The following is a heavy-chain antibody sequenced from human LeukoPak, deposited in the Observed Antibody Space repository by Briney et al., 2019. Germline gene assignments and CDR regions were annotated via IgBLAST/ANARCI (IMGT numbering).Heavy chain of an antibody. CDR3: TSSSNYPVYWYFDL. CDR2: IRSKANSYAT. V-gene: IGHV3-73*01. D-gene: IGHD4-11*01. CDR1: GFTFSGSA. Sequence: GGSLRVSCAASGFTFSGSAMHWVRQASGKGLEWVGRIRSKANSYATAYAASVKGRFTISRDDSKNTAYLQMNSLKTEDTAVYYCTSSSNYPVYWYFDLWGRGTLVTVSS. J-gene: IGHJ2*01.